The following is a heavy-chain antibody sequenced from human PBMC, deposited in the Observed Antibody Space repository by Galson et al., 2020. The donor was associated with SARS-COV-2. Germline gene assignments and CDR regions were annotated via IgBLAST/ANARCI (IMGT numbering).Heavy chain of an antibody. Sequence: SETLSLTCAVSGGSISSSNWWSWVRQPPGKGLEWIGEIYHSGSTNYNPSLKSRVTISVDKSKNQFSLKLSSVTAADTAVYYCARVGFWSGYSYYYGMGVWGQGTTVTVSS. CDR1: GGSISSSNW. D-gene: IGHD3-3*01. CDR2: IYHSGST. CDR3: ARVGFWSGYSYYYGMGV. J-gene: IGHJ6*02. V-gene: IGHV4-4*02.